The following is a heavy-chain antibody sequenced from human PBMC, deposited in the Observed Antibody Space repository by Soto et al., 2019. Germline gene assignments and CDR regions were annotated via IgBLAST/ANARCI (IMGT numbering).Heavy chain of an antibody. CDR1: GDSISSGDYY. V-gene: IGHV4-30-4*01. D-gene: IGHD4-17*01. CDR3: ARSEATVLDY. Sequence: SETLSLTCTVSGDSISSGDYYWSWIRQPPGKGLEWIGCIYHSGNTYYNPSLKSRVTISVDKSKNHFSLKLSSVTAADTAVYYCARSEATVLDYWGQGTLVTVSS. J-gene: IGHJ4*02. CDR2: IYHSGNT.